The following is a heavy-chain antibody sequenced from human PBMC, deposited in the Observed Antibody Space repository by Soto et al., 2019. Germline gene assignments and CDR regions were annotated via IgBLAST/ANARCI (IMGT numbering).Heavy chain of an antibody. J-gene: IGHJ5*02. CDR3: ARRLARGVIGWFDP. CDR2: LYFTGRT. V-gene: IGHV4-39*02. Sequence: SETLSLTCTVSGASITSGTYYCGWIRQPPGKGLEWIGSLYFTGRTYYSPSLKSRVTISVDTSRTHFSLNLTSVTAADTAVYYCARRLARGVIGWFDPWGQGTLVTVSS. D-gene: IGHD3-10*01. CDR1: GASITSGTYY.